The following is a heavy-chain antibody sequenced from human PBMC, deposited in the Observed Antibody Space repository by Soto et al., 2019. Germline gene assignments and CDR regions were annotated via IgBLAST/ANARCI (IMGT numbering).Heavy chain of an antibody. J-gene: IGHJ6*03. V-gene: IGHV1-3*01. CDR1: GYTLTSYA. CDR3: ASASTQITIFGVVISRGYMDV. CDR2: INAGNGNT. D-gene: IGHD3-3*01. Sequence: QVQLVQSGAEVKKPGASVKVSCKASGYTLTSYAMHWVRQAPGQRLEWMGWINAGNGNTKYSQKFQGRVTITRDTSASTAYLELSSLRSEDTAEYYCASASTQITIFGVVISRGYMDVCGKGTTVTVSS.